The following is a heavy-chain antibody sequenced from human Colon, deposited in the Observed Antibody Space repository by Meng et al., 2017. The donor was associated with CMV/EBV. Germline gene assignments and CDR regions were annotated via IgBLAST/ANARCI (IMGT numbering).Heavy chain of an antibody. CDR2: ISLSGDST. J-gene: IGHJ5*02. V-gene: IGHV3-48*03. D-gene: IGHD1-26*01. CDR3: ATRVGS. CDR1: GFISSEND. Sequence: GGSLRPSCIASGFISSENDLNWVRQVPGKGPEWISYISLSGDSTAYSDSVRGRFTISRDTAKNLLFLQLSSLRVEDTGVYHCATRVGSWGQGTLVTVSS.